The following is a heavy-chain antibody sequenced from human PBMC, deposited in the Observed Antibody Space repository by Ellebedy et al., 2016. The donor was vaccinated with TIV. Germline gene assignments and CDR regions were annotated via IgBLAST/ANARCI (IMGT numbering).Heavy chain of an antibody. V-gene: IGHV1-18*04. CDR2: ISTHTGDT. Sequence: ASVKVSXXTSGGTFTKHAISWVRQAPGQGLEWMGWISTHTGDTKFAPKFQGRVTMTTDTSTSTAYMELRSLRSDDTAVYYCARDSRDSSGYYFLLFESWGQGTLVTVSS. D-gene: IGHD3-22*01. CDR1: GGTFTKHA. J-gene: IGHJ4*02. CDR3: ARDSRDSSGYYFLLFES.